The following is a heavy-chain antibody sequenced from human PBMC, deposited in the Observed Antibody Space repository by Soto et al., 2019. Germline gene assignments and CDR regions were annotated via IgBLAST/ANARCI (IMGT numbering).Heavy chain of an antibody. CDR2: ISGSGGST. Sequence: PGGSLRLSCAASGFTFSSYAMSWVRQAPGKGLEWVSAISGSGGSTYYADPVKGQFTISRDNSKNTLYLQLNSLRAEDTAVYYCAKVSRFTIFGVVTKGFDYWGQGTLVTVSS. CDR1: GFTFSSYA. D-gene: IGHD3-3*01. J-gene: IGHJ4*02. V-gene: IGHV3-23*01. CDR3: AKVSRFTIFGVVTKGFDY.